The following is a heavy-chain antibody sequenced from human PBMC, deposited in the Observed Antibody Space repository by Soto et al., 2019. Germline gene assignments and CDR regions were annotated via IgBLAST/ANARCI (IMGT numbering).Heavy chain of an antibody. CDR1: GGTFSSYA. V-gene: IGHV1-69*01. D-gene: IGHD2-8*01. J-gene: IGHJ2*01. CDR2: IIPIFGTA. CDR3: ARDLRCRVTGPYWYFDL. Sequence: SVKVSCKASGGTFSSYAISWVRQAPGQGLEWMGGIIPIFGTANYAQKFQGRVTITADESTSTAYMELSSLRSEDTAVYYCARDLRCRVTGPYWYFDLWGRGTLVTVSS.